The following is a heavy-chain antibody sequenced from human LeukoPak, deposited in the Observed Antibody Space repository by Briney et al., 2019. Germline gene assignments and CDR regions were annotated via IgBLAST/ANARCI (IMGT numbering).Heavy chain of an antibody. CDR3: ARTSNTVTTFRSRRASFDY. D-gene: IGHD4-17*01. J-gene: IGHJ4*02. V-gene: IGHV4-34*01. CDR2: INHSGST. Sequence: RSSETLSLTCAVYGGSFSGYYWSWIRQPPGKGLEWIGEINHSGSTNYNPSLKSRVTISVDTSKNQFSLKLSSVTAADTAVYYCARTSNTVTTFRSRRASFDYWGQGALVTVSS. CDR1: GGSFSGYY.